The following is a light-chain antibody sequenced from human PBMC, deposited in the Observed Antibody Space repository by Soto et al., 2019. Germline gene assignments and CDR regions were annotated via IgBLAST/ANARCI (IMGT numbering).Light chain of an antibody. CDR3: QQLKTYPFT. J-gene: IGKJ5*01. V-gene: IGKV1-13*02. Sequence: AIQLTQSPSSLSASVGDRVSITCRASQGISSALAWYQHKPGKAPKILIYDASSLQSGVPSRFSGSESGTECTLPISSLQTEDFATYYCQQLKTYPFTFGQGTRLEIK. CDR2: DAS. CDR1: QGISSA.